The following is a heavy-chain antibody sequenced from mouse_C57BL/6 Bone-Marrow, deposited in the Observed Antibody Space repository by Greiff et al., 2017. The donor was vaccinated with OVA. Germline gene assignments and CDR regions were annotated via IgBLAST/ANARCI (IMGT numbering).Heavy chain of an antibody. J-gene: IGHJ3*01. V-gene: IGHV1-69*01. CDR2: IDPSDSYT. Sequence: VQLQQSGAELVMPGASVKLSCKASGYTFTSYWMHWVKQRPGQGLEWIGEIDPSDSYTNYNQKFKGKSTLTVDKSSSTAYMQISSLTSEDSAVYYCAREGYYASFAYWGQGTLVTVSA. CDR3: AREGYYASFAY. D-gene: IGHD1-1*01. CDR1: GYTFTSYW.